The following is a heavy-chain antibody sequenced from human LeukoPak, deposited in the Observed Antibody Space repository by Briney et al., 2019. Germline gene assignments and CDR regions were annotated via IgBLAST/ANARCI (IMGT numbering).Heavy chain of an antibody. J-gene: IGHJ6*02. V-gene: IGHV3-30*03. CDR1: GFTFSSYG. D-gene: IGHD6-13*01. CDR2: ISYDGSNK. Sequence: GRSLRLSCAASGFTFSSYGMHWVRQAPGKGLEWVAVISYDGSNKYYADSVKGRFTISRDNSKNTLYLQMNSLRAEDTAVYYCARDGGAAAGRYYYYGMDVWGQGTTVTVSS. CDR3: ARDGGAAAGRYYYYGMDV.